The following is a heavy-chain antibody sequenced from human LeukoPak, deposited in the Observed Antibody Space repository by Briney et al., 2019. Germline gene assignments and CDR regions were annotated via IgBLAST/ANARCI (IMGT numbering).Heavy chain of an antibody. CDR3: ARDGPFYDY. CDR1: GFTFSNYA. J-gene: IGHJ4*02. Sequence: VGSLRLSCADSGFTFSNYAMHWVRQAPGKGLGWGAVISYDGSDKYSADSVKGRFTISRDNSKSTLFLQMNSLRPEDTDVYYCARDGPFYDYWGQGTLVTVSS. CDR2: ISYDGSDK. V-gene: IGHV3-30-3*01. D-gene: IGHD2/OR15-2a*01.